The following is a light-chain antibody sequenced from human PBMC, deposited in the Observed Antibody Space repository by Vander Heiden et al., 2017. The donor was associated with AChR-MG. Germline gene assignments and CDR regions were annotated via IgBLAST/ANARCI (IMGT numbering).Light chain of an antibody. CDR2: NAS. CDR1: RGISTW. CDR3: QQEDSYPIT. V-gene: IGKV1D-16*01. J-gene: IGKJ5*01. Sequence: DLPLTTSPSSLSASVRARVTITSRASRGISTWLAWYQQKPEQAPKSLIYNASSLQSGVPSRFSGSGSGTHFTLTISSLRPEDVATYYCQQEDSYPITFGQGTRLEIK.